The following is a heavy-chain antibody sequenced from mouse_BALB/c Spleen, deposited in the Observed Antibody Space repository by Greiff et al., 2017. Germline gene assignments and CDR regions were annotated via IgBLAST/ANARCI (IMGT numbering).Heavy chain of an antibody. CDR3: ARVDQFITTAFWYFDV. D-gene: IGHD1-2*01. V-gene: IGHV1S135*01. J-gene: IGHJ1*01. CDR1: GYSFTSYY. Sequence: VQLQQSGPELMKPGASVKISCKASGYSFTSYYMHWVKQSHGKSLEWIGYIDPFNGGTSYNQKFKGKATLTVDKSSSTAYMHLSSLTSEDSAVYYCARVDQFITTAFWYFDVWGAGTTVTVSS. CDR2: IDPFNGGT.